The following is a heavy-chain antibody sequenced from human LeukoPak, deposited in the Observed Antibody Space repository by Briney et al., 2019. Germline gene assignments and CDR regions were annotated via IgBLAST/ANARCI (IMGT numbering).Heavy chain of an antibody. V-gene: IGHV3-30*03. CDR1: GFTFSSYG. J-gene: IGHJ3*02. CDR2: ISYDGSNK. D-gene: IGHD1-26*01. Sequence: PGRSLRLSCAASGFTFSSYGMHWVRQAPGKGLEWVAVISYDGSNKYYADSVKGRFTISRDNSKNTLYLQMNSLRAEDTAVYYCARDRWELRGAFDIWGQGTMVTVSS. CDR3: ARDRWELRGAFDI.